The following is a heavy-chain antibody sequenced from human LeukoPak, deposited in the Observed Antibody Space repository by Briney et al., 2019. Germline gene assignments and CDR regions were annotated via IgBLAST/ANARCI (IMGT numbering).Heavy chain of an antibody. J-gene: IGHJ3*02. Sequence: ASVKVSCKASGDTFTSYAMHWVRHAPGQRLEWIGWINAGNGNTKYSQEFQGRITITRDTSASTAYMELRSLRSDDTAVYYCARDLIMYGSESYFDDTFDIWGQGTKVTVSS. CDR3: ARDLIMYGSESYFDDTFDI. D-gene: IGHD3-10*01. CDR1: GDTFTSYA. CDR2: INAGNGNT. V-gene: IGHV1-3*01.